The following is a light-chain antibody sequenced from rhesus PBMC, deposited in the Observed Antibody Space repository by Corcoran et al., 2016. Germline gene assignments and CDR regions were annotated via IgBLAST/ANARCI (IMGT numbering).Light chain of an antibody. CDR1: QNIGSY. CDR2: GAS. CDR3: QQSSNLWT. V-gene: IGKV3-24*04. J-gene: IGKJ1*01. Sequence: ETVVTQSPATLSLSPGERATLSCRASQNIGSYLAWYQQKPGQAPRLLIYGASSRATGIPDMFSGSGSGTDFTLTISSLEPEDVGIYYCQQSSNLWTFGQGTKVEIK.